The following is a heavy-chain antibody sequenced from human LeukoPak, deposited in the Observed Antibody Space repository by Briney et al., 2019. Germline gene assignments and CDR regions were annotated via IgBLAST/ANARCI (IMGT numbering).Heavy chain of an antibody. J-gene: IGHJ2*01. V-gene: IGHV4-34*01. D-gene: IGHD3-10*01. CDR2: INHGGYT. CDR1: GESFSGYF. CDR3: ARIWPDL. Sequence: SETLSLTCAVYGESFSGYFWSWIRQPPGKGLEWIGEINHGGYTNYNPSLKSRVTISVDTSKEQFSLRLNSVTAADTAVYYCARIWPDLWGRGTLVTVSS.